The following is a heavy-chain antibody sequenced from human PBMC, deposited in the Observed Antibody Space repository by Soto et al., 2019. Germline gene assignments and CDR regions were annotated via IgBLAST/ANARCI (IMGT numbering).Heavy chain of an antibody. CDR2: ISSSSSTI. Sequence: GGSLRLSCAASGFTFSSYSMNWVRQAPGKGLEWVSYISSSSSTIYYADSVKGRFTISRDNAKNSLYLQMNSLRDEDTAVYYCARGPLYQLLYYYYGMDVWGQGTTVTVSS. CDR1: GFTFSSYS. V-gene: IGHV3-48*02. CDR3: ARGPLYQLLYYYYGMDV. J-gene: IGHJ6*02. D-gene: IGHD2-2*01.